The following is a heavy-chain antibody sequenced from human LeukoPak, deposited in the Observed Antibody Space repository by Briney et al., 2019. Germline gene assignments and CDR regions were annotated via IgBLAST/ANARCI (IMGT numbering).Heavy chain of an antibody. CDR2: IIPIFGTA. CDR3: ARDSSEFRSLLFH. CDR1: GGTFSSYA. D-gene: IGHD1-14*01. V-gene: IGHV1-69*01. J-gene: IGHJ1*01. Sequence: ASVKVSCKASGGTFSSYAISWVRQAPGQGLEWMGGIIPIFGTANYAQKFQGRVTITADESTSTAYMELSSLRSEDTAVYYCARDSSEFRSLLFHWGQGTLVTVSS.